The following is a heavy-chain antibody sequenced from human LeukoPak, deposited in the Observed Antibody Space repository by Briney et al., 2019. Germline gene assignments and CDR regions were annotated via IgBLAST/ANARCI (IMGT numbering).Heavy chain of an antibody. CDR1: GYTFSIYG. V-gene: IGHV1-18*01. J-gene: IGHJ4*02. CDR2: ISAYNGNT. CDR3: ARQGYSGHSQGAADY. Sequence: ASVRVSCKASGYTFSIYGFSWVRQAPGQGLEWMGWISAYNGNTNYAQKFQGRVTMTTDTSTSTAHMELRSLRSDVTAVYYCARQGYSGHSQGAADYWGQGTLVTVSS. D-gene: IGHD4-23*01.